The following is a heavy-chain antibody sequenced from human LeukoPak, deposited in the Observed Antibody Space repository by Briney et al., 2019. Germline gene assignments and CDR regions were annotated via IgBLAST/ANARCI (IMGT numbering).Heavy chain of an antibody. CDR3: ATLAGYSGF. D-gene: IGHD5-12*01. Sequence: GGSLRLSCATSGFAFTNFWMHWVRQAPGKGLVWVSRINHDGSSTNYADSVKGRFTISRDNAKNTVYLQMNSLRAEDTAVYYCATLAGYSGFWGQGTLVTVSS. CDR2: INHDGSST. CDR1: GFAFTNFW. V-gene: IGHV3-74*01. J-gene: IGHJ4*02.